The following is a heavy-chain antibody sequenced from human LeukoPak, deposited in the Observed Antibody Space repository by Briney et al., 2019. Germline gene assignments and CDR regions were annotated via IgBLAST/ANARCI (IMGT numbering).Heavy chain of an antibody. CDR1: GDSVSSDNW. Sequence: SETLSLTCAVSGDSVSSDNWWSWVRQPPGKGLEWIGEIYHSGSTNYNPSLKSRVTISVDKSKNQFSLKLSSVTAADTAVYYCASTTVTQAYWGQGTLVTVSS. J-gene: IGHJ4*02. CDR2: IYHSGST. CDR3: ASTTVTQAY. V-gene: IGHV4-4*02. D-gene: IGHD4-17*01.